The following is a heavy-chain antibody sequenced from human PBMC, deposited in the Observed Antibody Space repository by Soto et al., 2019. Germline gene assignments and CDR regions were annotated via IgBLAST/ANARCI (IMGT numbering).Heavy chain of an antibody. J-gene: IGHJ4*02. CDR3: ARQPEGTSFFDY. CDR2: VYQSGTT. V-gene: IGHV4-39*01. Sequence: SETLSLTCSVSGASISTSSDFWGWIRQAPGKGLEWIGNVYQSGTTRLNPSLKSRVSIFVDRSKNQFSLELNSATAADRAVYYCARQPEGTSFFDYWGQGILVIVSS. D-gene: IGHD2-2*01. CDR1: GASISTSSDF.